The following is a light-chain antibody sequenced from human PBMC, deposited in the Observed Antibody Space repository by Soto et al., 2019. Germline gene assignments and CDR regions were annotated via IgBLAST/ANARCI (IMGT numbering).Light chain of an antibody. Sequence: EIVLTQSPATLSLSPGERATLSCRASQNVRSYLAWYQQKPGQAPSLVMYDGSRRATGIPARFSGSGSGTDFTLTISSLEPEDFAVYYCQQRRDWPPTFGGGTKVEI. V-gene: IGKV3-11*01. J-gene: IGKJ4*01. CDR3: QQRRDWPPT. CDR2: DGS. CDR1: QNVRSY.